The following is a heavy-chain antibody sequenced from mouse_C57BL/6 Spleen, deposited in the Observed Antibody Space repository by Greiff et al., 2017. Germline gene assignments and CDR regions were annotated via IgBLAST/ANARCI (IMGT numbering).Heavy chain of an antibody. V-gene: IGHV14-2*01. CDR2: IDPEDGET. CDR1: GFTIKDYY. J-gene: IGHJ4*01. CDR3: ASPTTVVATDY. D-gene: IGHD1-1*01. Sequence: EVQLQQSGAELVKPGASVKLSCTASGFTIKDYYMHWVKQRTEQGLEWIGRIDPEDGETNYAPKFQGTATITADTSSNTAYLQLSSLTAEDTAVYYWASPTTVVATDYWGRGTSVTVSS.